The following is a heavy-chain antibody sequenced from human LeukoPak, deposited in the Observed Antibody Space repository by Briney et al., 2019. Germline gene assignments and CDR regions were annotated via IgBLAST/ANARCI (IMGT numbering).Heavy chain of an antibody. CDR2: IRSKANSYAT. J-gene: IGHJ4*02. Sequence: GGSLRLSCAASGFTFSGSAMHWVRQASGKWLEWVGRIRSKANSYATAYAASVKGRFTISRDDSKNTAYLQMNSLKTEDTAVYYCTKGEGGDFWSGYYSGYYFDYWGQGTLVTVSS. CDR3: TKGEGGDFWSGYYSGYYFDY. D-gene: IGHD3-3*01. V-gene: IGHV3-73*01. CDR1: GFTFSGSA.